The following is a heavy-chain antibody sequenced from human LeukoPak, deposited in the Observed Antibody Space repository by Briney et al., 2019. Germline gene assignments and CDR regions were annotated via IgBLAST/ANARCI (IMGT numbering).Heavy chain of an antibody. CDR3: ARGRGGSSWSYYYYYMDV. CDR1: GGSTSSSSYY. J-gene: IGHJ6*03. D-gene: IGHD6-13*01. V-gene: IGHV4-39*01. Sequence: SETLSLTCTVSGGSTSSSSYYWGWIRQPPGKGLEWIGSIYYSGSSNYNPSLKSRVTISVDTSKNQFSLKLSSVTAADTAVYCCARGRGGSSWSYYYYYMDVWGKGTTVTVSS. CDR2: IYYSGSS.